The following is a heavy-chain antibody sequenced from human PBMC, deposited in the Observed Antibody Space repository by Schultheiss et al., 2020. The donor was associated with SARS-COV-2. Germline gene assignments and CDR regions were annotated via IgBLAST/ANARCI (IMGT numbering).Heavy chain of an antibody. CDR2: ISYSGNNT. Sequence: SCAASGFTFSSYAMSWVRQAPGKGLEWVSAISYSGNNTYYADSVKGRFIVSRANSKNTLYLQMNSLRADDTAVYYCAKGSSSYSESYYGEYWGQGTLLTVSS. CDR3: AKGSSSYSESYYGEY. D-gene: IGHD1-26*01. J-gene: IGHJ4*02. CDR1: GFTFSSYA. V-gene: IGHV3-23*01.